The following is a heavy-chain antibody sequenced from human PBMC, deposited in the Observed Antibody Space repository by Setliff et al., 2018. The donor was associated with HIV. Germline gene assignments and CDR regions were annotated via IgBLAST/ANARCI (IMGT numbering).Heavy chain of an antibody. J-gene: IGHJ4*02. Sequence: SETLSLTCAVAGGSISSGGFYWGWIRQPPGKGLEWIGSIYYSGSTYYNPSLKSRVTISVDTSKNQFSLKLSSVTAADTAVYYCARRLAARRGFIDYWGQGTLVTVSS. V-gene: IGHV4-39*01. D-gene: IGHD6-6*01. CDR2: IYYSGST. CDR1: GGSISSGGFY. CDR3: ARRLAARRGFIDY.